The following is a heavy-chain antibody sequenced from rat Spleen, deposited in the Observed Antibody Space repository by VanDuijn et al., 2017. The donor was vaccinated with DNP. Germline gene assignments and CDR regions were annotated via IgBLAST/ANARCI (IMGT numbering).Heavy chain of an antibody. CDR3: ATGATEGFPY. D-gene: IGHD1-11*01. V-gene: IGHV5-27*01. CDR2: ISTSGGT. J-gene: IGHJ3*01. CDR1: GFTFSDYY. Sequence: EVQLVESGGGLVQPGRSLKLSCAASGFTFSDYYMAWVRQAPEKGLEWVATISTSGGTYYRDSVKGRFTISRNNAKSTLYLQIDSMRSEDTATYYCATGATEGFPYWCQGTLVSVSS.